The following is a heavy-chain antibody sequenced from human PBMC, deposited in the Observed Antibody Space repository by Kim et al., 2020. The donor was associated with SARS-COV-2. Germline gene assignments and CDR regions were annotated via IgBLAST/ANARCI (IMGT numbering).Heavy chain of an antibody. V-gene: IGHV3-9*01. CDR3: AKVALKYGDFYYFDY. Sequence: DSGKGRFNISRDNAKNSLYLQMNSLRAEDTALYYCAKVALKYGDFYYFDYWGQGTLVTVSS. D-gene: IGHD4-17*01. J-gene: IGHJ4*02.